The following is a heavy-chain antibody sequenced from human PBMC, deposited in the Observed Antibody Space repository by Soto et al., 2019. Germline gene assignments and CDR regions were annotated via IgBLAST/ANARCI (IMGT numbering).Heavy chain of an antibody. CDR3: ARGGFGELPSYYYYGMDV. Sequence: SGPTLVNPTQTLTLTCTFSGFSLSTSGMCVSWIRQPPGKSLEWLALIDWDDDKYYSTSLKTRLTISKDTSKNQVVLTMTNMDPVDTATYYCARGGFGELPSYYYYGMDVWGQGTTVTVSS. D-gene: IGHD3-10*01. CDR2: IDWDDDK. V-gene: IGHV2-70*01. J-gene: IGHJ6*02. CDR1: GFSLSTSGMC.